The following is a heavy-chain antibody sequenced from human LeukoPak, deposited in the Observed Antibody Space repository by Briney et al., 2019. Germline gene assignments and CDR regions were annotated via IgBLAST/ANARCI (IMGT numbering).Heavy chain of an antibody. CDR1: GFTFSDFA. CDR2: VGGSGGGA. V-gene: IGHV3-23*01. CDR3: AKDQGTTGTTGFDY. Sequence: PAGGSLRLSCAASGFTFSDFAMSWVRQAPGKGLEWVSAVGGSGGGAYYADSVKGRFTISRDNSKNTLSLQMNSLRAEDTAVYYCAKDQGTTGTTGFDYWGQGTLVTVSS. J-gene: IGHJ4*02. D-gene: IGHD1-1*01.